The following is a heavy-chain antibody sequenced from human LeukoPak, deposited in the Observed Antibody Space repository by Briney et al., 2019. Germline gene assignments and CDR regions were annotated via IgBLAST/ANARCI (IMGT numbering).Heavy chain of an antibody. V-gene: IGHV4-61*02. Sequence: SETLSLTCTVSGGSISSGSYYWSWIRQPAGKGLEWIGRIYTSGSTNYNPSLKSRVTISVDTSKNQFSLKLSSVTAADTAVYYCASPIAPHGGNSKNYYMDVWGKGTTVTVSS. CDR2: IYTSGST. D-gene: IGHD4-23*01. CDR3: ASPIAPHGGNSKNYYMDV. J-gene: IGHJ6*03. CDR1: GGSISSGSYY.